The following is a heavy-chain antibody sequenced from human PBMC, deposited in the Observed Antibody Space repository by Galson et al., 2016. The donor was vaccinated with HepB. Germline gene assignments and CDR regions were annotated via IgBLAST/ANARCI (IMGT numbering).Heavy chain of an antibody. D-gene: IGHD1-1*01. CDR2: INPNPGRT. CDR1: YTFTDYY. J-gene: IGHJ1*01. CDR3: ARAQSNWNAH. Sequence: YTFTDYYMHWVRQAPGQGLEWMGWINPNPGRTKYAQKFQGRVTMTRDSSISTAYMELTRLTSDDTAIYYCARAQSNWNAHWGPGTLVTVSS. V-gene: IGHV1-2*02.